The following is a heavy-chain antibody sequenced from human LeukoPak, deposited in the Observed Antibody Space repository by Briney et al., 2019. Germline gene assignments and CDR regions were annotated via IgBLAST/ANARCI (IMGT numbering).Heavy chain of an antibody. CDR2: IYYSGST. CDR1: GGSISSYY. V-gene: IGHV4-59*08. D-gene: IGHD5-24*01. Sequence: SETLSLTCTVSGGSISSYYWSWIRQPPGKGLEWIGYIYYSGSTNYNPSLKSRVTISVDTSKNQFSLKLSSVTAADTAVYYCARRFDGYSPFDYWGQGTLVTASS. CDR3: ARRFDGYSPFDY. J-gene: IGHJ4*02.